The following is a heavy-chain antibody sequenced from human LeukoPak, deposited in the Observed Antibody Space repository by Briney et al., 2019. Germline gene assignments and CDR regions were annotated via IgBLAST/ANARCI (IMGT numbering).Heavy chain of an antibody. CDR2: CYTSGST. V-gene: IGHV4-4*07. J-gene: IGHJ5*02. Sequence: SETLSLTCTVSGGSISSYYWSWIRQPAGKGLEYIGRCYTSGSTNYNPSLKSRVTMSIDTSKNQFSLKLSSVTAADTAVYYCARGIAVSGPSDWFDPWGQGTLVTVSS. CDR3: ARGIAVSGPSDWFDP. D-gene: IGHD2-2*01. CDR1: GGSISSYY.